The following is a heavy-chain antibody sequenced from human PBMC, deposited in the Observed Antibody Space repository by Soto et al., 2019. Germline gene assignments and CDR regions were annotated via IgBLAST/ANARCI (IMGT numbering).Heavy chain of an antibody. CDR2: IYHSGST. J-gene: IGHJ5*02. Sequence: TPSPSCGVSGVFTSRGGYSWSWIRQPPGKGLEWIGYIYHSGSTYYNPSLKSRVTISVDRSKNQFSLKLSSVTAADTAVYYCARVPDRWGQGTLVTVSS. CDR1: GVFTSRGGYS. CDR3: ARVPDR. D-gene: IGHD2-2*01. V-gene: IGHV4-30-2*01.